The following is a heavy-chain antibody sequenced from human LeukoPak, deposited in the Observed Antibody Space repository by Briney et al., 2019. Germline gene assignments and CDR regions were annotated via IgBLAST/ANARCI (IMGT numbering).Heavy chain of an antibody. J-gene: IGHJ5*02. Sequence: GESLKISCKGSGYRFSAYWIAWVRQMPGKGLEWMGIIYPDDSDTRYSPSFQGQVTISADKSVSTAYLQWSSLKASDTAMYYCARGLTRAWFDPWDQGTLVTVSS. D-gene: IGHD7-27*01. CDR3: ARGLTRAWFDP. V-gene: IGHV5-51*01. CDR2: IYPDDSDT. CDR1: GYRFSAYW.